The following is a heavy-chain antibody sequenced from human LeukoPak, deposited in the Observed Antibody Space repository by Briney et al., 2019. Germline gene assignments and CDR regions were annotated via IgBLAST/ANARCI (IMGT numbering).Heavy chain of an antibody. CDR3: ARYLWYYYDSSGYFHGYFDY. CDR2: MKQDGSEK. CDR1: GFTFSSYG. D-gene: IGHD3-22*01. Sequence: GGSLRLSCAASGFTFSSYGMSWVRQAPGKGLEWVAKMKQDGSEKYYVDSVKGRFTISRDNAKNSLYLQMNSLGAEDTAVYYCARYLWYYYDSSGYFHGYFDYWGQGTLVTVSS. J-gene: IGHJ4*02. V-gene: IGHV3-7*01.